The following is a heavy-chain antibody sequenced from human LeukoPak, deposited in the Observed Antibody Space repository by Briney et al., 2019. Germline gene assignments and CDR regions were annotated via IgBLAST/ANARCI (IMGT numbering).Heavy chain of an antibody. D-gene: IGHD5-18*01. CDR3: ARGDTYYYYYMGG. Sequence: ASVKVSCKASGGTFSSYAISWVRQAPGQGLEWMGGIIPIFGTANYAQKFQGRVTITTDESTSAAYMELSSLRSEDTAVYYCARGDTYYYYYMGGWGKGTTVTVSS. CDR2: IIPIFGTA. V-gene: IGHV1-69*05. CDR1: GGTFSSYA. J-gene: IGHJ6*03.